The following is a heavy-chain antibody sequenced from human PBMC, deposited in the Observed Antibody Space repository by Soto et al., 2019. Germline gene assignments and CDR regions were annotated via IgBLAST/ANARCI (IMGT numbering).Heavy chain of an antibody. CDR2: IGTAGDT. CDR3: ARGLSPVTDSSAFDI. CDR1: GFTFSSYD. V-gene: IGHV3-13*01. D-gene: IGHD4-17*01. Sequence: GGSLRLSCAASGFTFSSYDMHWVRQATGKGLEWVSAIGTAGDTYYPGSVKGRFTISRENAKNSLYLQMNSLRAGDTAVYYCARGLSPVTDSSAFDIWGQGTMVTVSS. J-gene: IGHJ3*02.